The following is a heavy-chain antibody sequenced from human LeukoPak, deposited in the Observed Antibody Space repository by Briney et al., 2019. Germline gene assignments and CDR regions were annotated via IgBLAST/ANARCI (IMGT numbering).Heavy chain of an antibody. J-gene: IGHJ3*02. V-gene: IGHV3-15*01. CDR1: GCTSSNAW. D-gene: IGHD4/OR15-4a*01. CDR3: TTFDYAAFLI. CDR2: IKSKTDCGKR. Sequence: KPGGSLRLSCAVSGCTSSNAWMSWVRQAAGKGLEWVGRIKSKTDCGKRDYAAPVKGRFTISRDDSKNTLYLQMNSLKTEDTAVYYCTTFDYAAFLIWGQGTMVTVSS.